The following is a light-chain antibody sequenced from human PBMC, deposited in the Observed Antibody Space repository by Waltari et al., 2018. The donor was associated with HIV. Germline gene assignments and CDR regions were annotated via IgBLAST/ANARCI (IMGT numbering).Light chain of an antibody. CDR3: QSANSRGTSLV. Sequence: SFELTQPPSVSVSPGHTARIPCSGDDLPKTYANCYKQKTGQAPVLIIYKDTERHSGIPERFSGSSSGTTVTLTISGVQAEDEADYYCQSANSRGTSLVFGGGTKLTVL. J-gene: IGLJ3*02. CDR1: DLPKTY. V-gene: IGLV3-25*03. CDR2: KDT.